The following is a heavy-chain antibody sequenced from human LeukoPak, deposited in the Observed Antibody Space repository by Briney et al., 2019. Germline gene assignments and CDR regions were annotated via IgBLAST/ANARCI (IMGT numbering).Heavy chain of an antibody. CDR3: AKPHMGIVATSNFDY. V-gene: IGHV3-23*01. J-gene: IGHJ4*02. CDR1: GFTFSNYA. CDR2: IRGSGGGT. Sequence: GGSLRLSCAASGFTFSNYAMIWVRQAPGKGLEWVSAIRGSGGGTYHADSVKGRFTISRDNSKNTLYLQMNSLRAEDTAVYFCAKPHMGIVATSNFDYWGQGTLVAVSS. D-gene: IGHD5-12*01.